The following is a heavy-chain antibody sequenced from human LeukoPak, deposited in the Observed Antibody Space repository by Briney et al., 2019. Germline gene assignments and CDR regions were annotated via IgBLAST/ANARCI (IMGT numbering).Heavy chain of an antibody. D-gene: IGHD5-12*01. CDR3: AKNPYEYYFDY. J-gene: IGHJ4*02. CDR1: GYTLTGYY. CDR2: INPNSGDT. Sequence: GASVKVSCKASGYTLTGYYMHWLRQAPGQGLGWMGWINPNSGDTNYAQKFQGRVTMTRDTSISTAYMELSRLTSDDTAVYYCAKNPYEYYFDYWGQGTLVTVSS. V-gene: IGHV1-2*02.